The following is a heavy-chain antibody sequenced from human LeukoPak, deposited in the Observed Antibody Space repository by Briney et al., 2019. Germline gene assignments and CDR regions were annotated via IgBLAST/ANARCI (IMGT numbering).Heavy chain of an antibody. CDR1: GGSISSYY. CDR2: IYYSGST. J-gene: IGHJ4*02. D-gene: IGHD3-3*01. Sequence: PSETLSLTCTVSGGSISSYYWSWIRQPPGKGLEWIGYIYYSGSTNYNPSLKSRVTISVDTSKNQFSLKLSSVTAADTAVYYCARAYYDFWSGYYMPSYFDYWGQGTRVTVSS. V-gene: IGHV4-59*01. CDR3: ARAYYDFWSGYYMPSYFDY.